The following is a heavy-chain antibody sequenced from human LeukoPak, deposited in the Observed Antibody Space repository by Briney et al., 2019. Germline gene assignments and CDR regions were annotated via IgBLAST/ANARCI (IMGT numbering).Heavy chain of an antibody. V-gene: IGHV3-30*18. CDR2: ISYDGSNK. CDR1: GFTFSSYG. D-gene: IGHD3-22*01. CDR3: AKDAYYYDSSGYYSHDY. J-gene: IGHJ4*02. Sequence: GGSLRLSCAASGFTFSSYGMHGVRQAPGKGLEWVVVISYDGSNKYYADSVKGRFTISRDNSKNTLYLQMNSLRAEDTAVYYCAKDAYYYDSSGYYSHDYWGQGTLVTVSS.